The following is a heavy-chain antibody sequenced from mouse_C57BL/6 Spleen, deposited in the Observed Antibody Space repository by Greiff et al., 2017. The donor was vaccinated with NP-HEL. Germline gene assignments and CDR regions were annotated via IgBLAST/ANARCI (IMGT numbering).Heavy chain of an antibody. V-gene: IGHV1-64*01. D-gene: IGHD2-5*01. Sequence: QVQLKQPGAELVKPGASVKLSCKASGYTFTSYWMHWVKQRPGQGLEWIGMIHPNSGSTNYNEKFKSKATLTVDKSSSTAYMQLSSLTSEDSAVYYCARDGSNYRRYYFDYWGQGTTLTVSS. J-gene: IGHJ2*01. CDR3: ARDGSNYRRYYFDY. CDR2: IHPNSGST. CDR1: GYTFTSYW.